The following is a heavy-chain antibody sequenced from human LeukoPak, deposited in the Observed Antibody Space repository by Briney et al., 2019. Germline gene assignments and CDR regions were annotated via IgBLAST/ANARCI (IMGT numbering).Heavy chain of an antibody. V-gene: IGHV3-21*01. J-gene: IGHJ4*02. CDR1: GFTFSSYS. CDR3: AAQGGLYDFWSGFNY. Sequence: GGSLRLSCAASGFTFSSYSMNWVRQAPGKGLEWVSSISSSSSYIYYADSVKGRFTISRDNAKNSLYLQMNSLRAEGTAVYYCAAQGGLYDFWSGFNYWGQGTLVTVSS. D-gene: IGHD3-3*01. CDR2: ISSSSSYI.